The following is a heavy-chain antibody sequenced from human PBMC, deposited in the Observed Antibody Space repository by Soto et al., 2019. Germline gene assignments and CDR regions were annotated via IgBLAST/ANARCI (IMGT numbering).Heavy chain of an antibody. J-gene: IGHJ5*01. Sequence: WETLSLTGTVSGGSIINYYWTWIRQPAGKGLEWVGRIYSSGSASYNPSLKSRLSMSVDTSKNQFTLKLTSVTAADTALYYCARQTTYSSSWFDFWGHGTLVTVSS. V-gene: IGHV4-4*07. CDR1: GGSIINYY. D-gene: IGHD6-13*01. CDR3: ARQTTYSSSWFDF. CDR2: IYSSGSA.